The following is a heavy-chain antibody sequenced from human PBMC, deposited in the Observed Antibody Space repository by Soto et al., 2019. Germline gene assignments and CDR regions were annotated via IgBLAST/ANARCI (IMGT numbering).Heavy chain of an antibody. J-gene: IGHJ5*01. V-gene: IGHV1-18*01. CDR2: INGYNGNT. D-gene: IGHD1-26*01. CDR3: ASIVGAYNGFDP. CDR1: GYTFTTYG. Sequence: ASVKVSCKASGYTFTTYGISWVRQAPGQGLEWMGWINGYNGNTDYPQKLQGRATMTTDTSTSTAYMALRSLRSEDTAVYYCASIVGAYNGFDPWGQGTVVTVSS.